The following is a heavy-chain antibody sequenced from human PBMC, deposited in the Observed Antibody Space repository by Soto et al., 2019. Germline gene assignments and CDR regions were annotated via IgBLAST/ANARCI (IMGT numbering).Heavy chain of an antibody. J-gene: IGHJ6*02. V-gene: IGHV1-69*01. CDR3: ARDTSSMDV. Sequence: QVQLVQSGAEVKKPGSSVKVSCKASGGTFSSYAISWVRQAPGQGLEWLGGTIPIFGTANYAQKFQGRGTITADESTSTAYMELSSLRSEDTAVYYCARDTSSMDVWGQGTTVTVSS. CDR2: TIPIFGTA. CDR1: GGTFSSYA. D-gene: IGHD3-10*01.